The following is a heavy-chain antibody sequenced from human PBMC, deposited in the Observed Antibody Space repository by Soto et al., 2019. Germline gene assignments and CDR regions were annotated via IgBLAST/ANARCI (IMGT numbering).Heavy chain of an antibody. Sequence: PSETLSLTCTVSGGSISSGGYYWSWIRQHPGKGLEWIGYIYYSGSTYYNPSLKSRVTISVDTSKNQFSLKLSSVTAADTAVYYCARRTDGYNGVQFDYWGQGTLVTVSS. D-gene: IGHD5-12*01. CDR1: GGSISSGGYY. CDR3: ARRTDGYNGVQFDY. V-gene: IGHV4-31*02. J-gene: IGHJ4*02. CDR2: IYYSGST.